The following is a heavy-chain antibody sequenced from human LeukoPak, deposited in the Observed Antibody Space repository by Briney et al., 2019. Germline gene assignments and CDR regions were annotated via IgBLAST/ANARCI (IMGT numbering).Heavy chain of an antibody. J-gene: IGHJ5*02. V-gene: IGHV3-48*01. D-gene: IGHD4-11*01. CDR2: ISSSSSTI. CDR3: ARGPLNDYSNYVWFDP. Sequence: PGGSLRLSCAASGFTFSSYSMNWVRQAPGKGLEWVSYISSSSSTIYCADSVKGRFTISRDNAKNSLYLQMNSLRAEDTAVYYCARGPLNDYSNYVWFDPWGQGTLVTVSS. CDR1: GFTFSSYS.